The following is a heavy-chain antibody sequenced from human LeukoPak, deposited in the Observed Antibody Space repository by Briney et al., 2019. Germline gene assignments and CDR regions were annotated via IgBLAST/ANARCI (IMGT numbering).Heavy chain of an antibody. CDR2: TYYRSKWYH. V-gene: IGHV6-1*01. Sequence: SQTLSVTCAISGDSVSTNSAAWNWIRQSPSRGLEWLGRTYYRSKWYHDYAPSVQSRITINPDTSKNQFSLHLNSVTPEDTAVYYCARGNRDFDSWGQGTLVTVPS. D-gene: IGHD2-21*02. J-gene: IGHJ5*01. CDR3: ARGNRDFDS. CDR1: GDSVSTNSAA.